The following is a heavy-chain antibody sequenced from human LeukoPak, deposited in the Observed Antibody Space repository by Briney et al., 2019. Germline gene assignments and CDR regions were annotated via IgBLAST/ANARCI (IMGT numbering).Heavy chain of an antibody. CDR1: GGSISNNVNH. V-gene: IGHV4-39*07. CDR3: ARGWGWRYYYMDV. Sequence: SETLSLTCTVSGGSISNNVNHWTWIRQPPGKGLEWIGDIYHSGSTNYNPSLKSRVTVSVDTSENQFSLELSSVTAADTAVYYCARGWGWRYYYMDVWGKGTTVTVSS. CDR2: IYHSGST. D-gene: IGHD7-27*01. J-gene: IGHJ6*03.